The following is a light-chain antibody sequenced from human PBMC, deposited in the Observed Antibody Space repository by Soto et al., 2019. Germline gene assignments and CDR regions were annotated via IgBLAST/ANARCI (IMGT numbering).Light chain of an antibody. CDR1: QSVSSSY. Sequence: EVVLTQSPGTLSLSPGERATLSCRASQSVSSSYLAWYQQKPGQAPRLLIYGASSRATGIPDRFSGSGSGTDFTLTISRLEPEDFAVYYCQLYASSRWTSCQGTNQDIK. CDR3: QLYASSRWT. V-gene: IGKV3-20*01. CDR2: GAS. J-gene: IGKJ1*01.